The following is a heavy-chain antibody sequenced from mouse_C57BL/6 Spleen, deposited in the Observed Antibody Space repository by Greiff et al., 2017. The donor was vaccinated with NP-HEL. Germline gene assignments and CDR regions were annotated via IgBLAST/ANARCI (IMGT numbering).Heavy chain of an antibody. Sequence: EVHLVESGGGLVQPKGSLKLSCAASGFTFNTYAMHWVRQAPGKGLEWVARIRSKSSNYATYYADSVKDRFTISRDDSQSMLYLQMNNLKTEDTAMYYCVREGYYGSSSYYFDYWGQGTTLTVSS. J-gene: IGHJ2*01. CDR2: IRSKSSNYAT. V-gene: IGHV10-3*01. CDR3: VREGYYGSSSYYFDY. D-gene: IGHD1-1*01. CDR1: GFTFNTYA.